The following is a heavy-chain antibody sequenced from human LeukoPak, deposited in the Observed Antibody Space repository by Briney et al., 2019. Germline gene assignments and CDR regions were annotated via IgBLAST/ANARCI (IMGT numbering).Heavy chain of an antibody. J-gene: IGHJ4*02. CDR3: ARGAYYYED. V-gene: IGHV3-33*01. CDR1: GFIFSCCG. Sequence: GGSLRLSCAASGFIFSCCGLHWVRQAPGKGLEWVAVIWADGSNKYYADSVKGRFTISRDNAKNSLYLQMNSLRAEDTAVYYCARGAYYYEDWGQGTLVTVSS. CDR2: IWADGSNK. D-gene: IGHD3-22*01.